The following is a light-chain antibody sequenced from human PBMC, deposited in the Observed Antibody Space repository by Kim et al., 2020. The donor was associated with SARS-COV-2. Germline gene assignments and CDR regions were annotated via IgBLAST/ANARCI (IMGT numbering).Light chain of an antibody. CDR3: QAWDSNTWV. CDR1: KLGDKY. J-gene: IGLJ3*02. V-gene: IGLV3-1*01. CDR2: QDS. Sequence: SYELTQPPSVSMSPGQTASITCSGDKLGDKYACWYQQKPGQSPVLVIYQDSKRPSGIPERFSGSNSGNTATLTISGTQAMDEADYYCQAWDSNTWVFGGGTQLTVL.